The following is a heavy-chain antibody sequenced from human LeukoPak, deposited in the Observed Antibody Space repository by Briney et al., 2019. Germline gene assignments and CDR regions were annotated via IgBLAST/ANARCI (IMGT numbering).Heavy chain of an antibody. CDR3: ARDGDGYNLYYFDY. Sequence: SETLSLTCTVSGGSISSYYWSWIRQPPGKGLEWIGCIYYSGSTNYNPSLKSRVAISVDTSKNQFSLKLSSVTAADTAVYYCARDGDGYNLYYFDYWGQGTLVTVSS. J-gene: IGHJ4*02. V-gene: IGHV4-59*01. CDR2: IYYSGST. CDR1: GGSISSYY. D-gene: IGHD5-24*01.